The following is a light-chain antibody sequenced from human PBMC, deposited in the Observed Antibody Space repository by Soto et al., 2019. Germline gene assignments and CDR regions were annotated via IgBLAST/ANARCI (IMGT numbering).Light chain of an antibody. CDR1: SSDVGGYNF. CDR2: DVS. V-gene: IGLV2-14*03. Sequence: QSALTQPASVSRSPGQSITISCSGTSSDVGGYNFVSWYQVHPGKAPRLILYDVSSRPSGVSYRFSGSKSANTASLNISRLQAGDEADYYCSSYTTTTSLVVFGGGTKVTVL. J-gene: IGLJ2*01. CDR3: SSYTTTTSLVV.